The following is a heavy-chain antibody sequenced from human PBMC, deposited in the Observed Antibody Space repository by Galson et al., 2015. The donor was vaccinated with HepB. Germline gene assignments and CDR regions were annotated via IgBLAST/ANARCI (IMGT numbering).Heavy chain of an antibody. V-gene: IGHV1-2*04. CDR1: GYTFTVYN. Sequence: SVKVSCKASGYTFTVYNMHWVRQAPGQGLEWMGWINPNSGGTSYAQKFQGWVTMTSDTSISTAYMELSRLKSDDTAVYYCARVLGRDCSSPSCPYDFWGQGTLVTVSS. J-gene: IGHJ4*02. CDR3: ARVLGRDCSSPSCPYDF. D-gene: IGHD2-2*01. CDR2: INPNSGGT.